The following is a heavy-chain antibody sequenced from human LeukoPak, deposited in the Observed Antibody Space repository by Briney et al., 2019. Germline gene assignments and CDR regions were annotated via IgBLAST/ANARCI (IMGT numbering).Heavy chain of an antibody. D-gene: IGHD3-22*01. CDR1: GFTFDNYG. CDR2: INWNGGST. Sequence: GGSLRLSCVASGFTFDNYGMRWVRQAPGKGLEWASGINWNGGSTGYADSVKGRFTISRDNAKNSLYLQMNSLRAEDTALYYCARSHDSSGYTNVAFDYWGQGTLVTVSS. J-gene: IGHJ4*02. CDR3: ARSHDSSGYTNVAFDY. V-gene: IGHV3-20*04.